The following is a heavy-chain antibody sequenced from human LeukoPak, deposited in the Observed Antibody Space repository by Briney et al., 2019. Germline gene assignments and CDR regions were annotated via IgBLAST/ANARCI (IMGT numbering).Heavy chain of an antibody. D-gene: IGHD3-9*01. V-gene: IGHV3-30*14. CDR2: ISYDGSNK. CDR1: GFTFTSYA. J-gene: IGHJ4*02. CDR3: VKDWDYDILTGYFDY. Sequence: GGSLRLSCAASGFTFTSYAIHWVRQAPGKGLEWVALISYDGSNKYYADSVKGRFTISRDNSKNTLYLQMSSLRAEDTAVYYCVKDWDYDILTGYFDYWGQGTLVTVSS.